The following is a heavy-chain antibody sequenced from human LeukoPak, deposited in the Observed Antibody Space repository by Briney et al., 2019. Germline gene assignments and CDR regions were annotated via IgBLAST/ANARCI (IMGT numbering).Heavy chain of an antibody. CDR1: GITLSNYG. D-gene: IGHD2-2*01. CDR3: ARDTFQPGLIDS. V-gene: IGHV3-23*01. Sequence: AGGSLRLSCAVSGITLSNYGMSWVRQAPGKGLEWVAGISDRGGSTNYADSVKGRFTVSRDNPKNTLWLQMNSLRAEDTAVYYCARDTFQPGLIDSWGQGTLVTVSS. J-gene: IGHJ4*02. CDR2: ISDRGGST.